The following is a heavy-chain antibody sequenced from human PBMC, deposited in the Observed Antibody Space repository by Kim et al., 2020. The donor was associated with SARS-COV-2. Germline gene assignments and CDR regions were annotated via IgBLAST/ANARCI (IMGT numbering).Heavy chain of an antibody. CDR3: ARHPGYSSSWLKEFVASFDY. CDR2: ISAYNGNT. D-gene: IGHD6-13*01. CDR1: GYTFTSYG. J-gene: IGHJ4*02. V-gene: IGHV1-18*01. Sequence: ASVKVSCKASGYTFTSYGISWVRQAPGQGLEWMGWISAYNGNTNYAQKLQGRVTMTTDTSTSTAYMELRSLRSDDTAVYYCARHPGYSSSWLKEFVASFDYWGQGTLVTVSS.